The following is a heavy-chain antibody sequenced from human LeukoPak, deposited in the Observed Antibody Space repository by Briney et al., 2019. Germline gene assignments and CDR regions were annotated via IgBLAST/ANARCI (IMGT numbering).Heavy chain of an antibody. CDR1: GFTFSSYA. V-gene: IGHV3-23*01. J-gene: IGHJ3*02. D-gene: IGHD6-13*01. CDR3: AKDRSIAAGDDAFDI. CDR2: IGGTGVRT. Sequence: PGGSLRLSCASSGFTFSSYAMSWVRQAPGKGLEWVSTIGGTGVRTYYADSVKGRFTISRDNSKNTLYLQINSLRAEDTAVYFCAKDRSIAAGDDAFDIWGQGTMVTVSS.